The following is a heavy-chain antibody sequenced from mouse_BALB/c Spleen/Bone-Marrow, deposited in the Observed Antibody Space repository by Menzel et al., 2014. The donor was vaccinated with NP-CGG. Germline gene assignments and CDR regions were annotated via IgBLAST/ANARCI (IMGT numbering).Heavy chain of an antibody. CDR3: ARKDYGSRGGYFDV. V-gene: IGHV2-9*02. J-gene: IGHJ1*01. CDR1: GFSLTSYG. CDR2: IWAGGST. Sequence: VQLVESGPVLVAPSQSLSITCTVSGFSLTSYGVHWVRQPPGKGLEWLGLIWAGGSTNYNSALMSRLSISKDNSKSQVFLKMNSLQTDDTAMYYCARKDYGSRGGYFDVWGAGTTVTVSS. D-gene: IGHD1-1*01.